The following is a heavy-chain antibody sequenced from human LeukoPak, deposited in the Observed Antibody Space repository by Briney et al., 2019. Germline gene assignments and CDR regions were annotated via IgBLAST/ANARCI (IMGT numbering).Heavy chain of an antibody. CDR1: GFTFSSYG. CDR3: ARGPKFAIRMIVVVTKGHFDY. Sequence: GGSLRLSCAASGFTFSSYGMHWVRQAPGKGLEWVAVISYDGNNKYYADSVKGQFTISRDNSKNTLYLQMNSLRAEDTAVFYCARGPKFAIRMIVVVTKGHFDYWGQGTLVTVSS. J-gene: IGHJ4*02. CDR2: ISYDGNNK. D-gene: IGHD3-22*01. V-gene: IGHV3-30*03.